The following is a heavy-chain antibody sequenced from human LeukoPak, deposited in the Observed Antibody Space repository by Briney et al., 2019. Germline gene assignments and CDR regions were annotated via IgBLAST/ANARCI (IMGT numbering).Heavy chain of an antibody. CDR3: ARGALDCSSTSCYLADNDAFDI. V-gene: IGHV3-53*01. Sequence: GGSLRLSCAASGFTVSSNYMSWVRQAPGKGLEWVSVIYSGGSTYYADSVKGRFTISRDNSKNTLYLQMNSLRAEDTAVYYCARGALDCSSTSCYLADNDAFDIWGQGTMVTVSS. J-gene: IGHJ3*02. D-gene: IGHD2-2*01. CDR1: GFTVSSNY. CDR2: IYSGGST.